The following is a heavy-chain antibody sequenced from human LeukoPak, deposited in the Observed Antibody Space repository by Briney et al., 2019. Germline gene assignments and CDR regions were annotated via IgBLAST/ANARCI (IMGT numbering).Heavy chain of an antibody. CDR1: GGSISSSSYY. V-gene: IGHV4-61*01. D-gene: IGHD3-3*01. Sequence: SETLSLTCTVSGGSISSSSYYWSWIRQPPGKGLEWIGYIYYSGSTNYNPSLKSRVTISVDTCKNQFSLKLSSVTAADTAVYYCAGTYYGFWSGYYPHYYYYYMDVWGKGTTVTVSS. CDR3: AGTYYGFWSGYYPHYYYYYMDV. J-gene: IGHJ6*03. CDR2: IYYSGST.